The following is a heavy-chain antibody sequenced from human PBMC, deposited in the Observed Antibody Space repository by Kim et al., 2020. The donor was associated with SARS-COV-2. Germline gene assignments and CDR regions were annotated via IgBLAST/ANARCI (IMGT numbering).Heavy chain of an antibody. D-gene: IGHD4-17*01. Sequence: ASVKVSCKASGYTFTGYYMHWVRQAPGQGLEWMGWINPNSGGTNYAQKFQGRVTMTRDTSISTAYMELSRLRSDDTAVYYCARESDYDVDDAFDIWGQGTMVTVSS. J-gene: IGHJ3*02. V-gene: IGHV1-2*02. CDR2: INPNSGGT. CDR1: GYTFTGYY. CDR3: ARESDYDVDDAFDI.